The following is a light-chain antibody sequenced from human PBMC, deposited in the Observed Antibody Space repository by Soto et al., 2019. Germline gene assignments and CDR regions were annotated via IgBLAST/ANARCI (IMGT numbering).Light chain of an antibody. CDR2: GNS. J-gene: IGLJ1*01. CDR3: QSYDSSLSGYV. CDR1: SSNIGAGYD. Sequence: QSVLTQPPSVSGAPVHRVTISCTGSSSNIGAGYDVHWYQQPPGTAPKLLIYGNSNRPSGVPDRFSGSKSGTSASLAITGLQAEDEADYYCQSYDSSLSGYVFGTGTKVTVL. V-gene: IGLV1-40*01.